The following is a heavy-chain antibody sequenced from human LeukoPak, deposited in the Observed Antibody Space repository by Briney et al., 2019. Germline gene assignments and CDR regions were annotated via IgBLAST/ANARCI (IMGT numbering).Heavy chain of an antibody. Sequence: GGSLRLSCAAYGFTFSSYSMNWVRQAPGKGLEWVSYISSSSSTIYYADSVKGRFTISRDNAKNSLYLQMNSLRVEDTAVYYCARRERYSSSWSNNYYYYYYMDVWGKGTTVTVSS. CDR3: ARRERYSSSWSNNYYYYYYMDV. J-gene: IGHJ6*03. V-gene: IGHV3-48*01. D-gene: IGHD6-13*01. CDR1: GFTFSSYS. CDR2: ISSSSSTI.